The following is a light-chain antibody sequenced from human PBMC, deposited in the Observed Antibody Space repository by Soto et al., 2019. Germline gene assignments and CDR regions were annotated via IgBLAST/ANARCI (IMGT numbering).Light chain of an antibody. CDR2: GAS. V-gene: IGKV3-15*01. Sequence: EIVMTQSPATLSVSPGERATLSCRASQSVSSNLAWYQQKPGQAPRLIIYGASTRATGIPDRLSGSGSGTEFNLTISSLQSEDFAVYYCQQYNNWPRHIGQGTRLEIK. CDR1: QSVSSN. CDR3: QQYNNWPRH. J-gene: IGKJ5*01.